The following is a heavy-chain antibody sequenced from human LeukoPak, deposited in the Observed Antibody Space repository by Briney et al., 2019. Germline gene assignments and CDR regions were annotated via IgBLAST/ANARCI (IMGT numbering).Heavy chain of an antibody. J-gene: IGHJ4*02. CDR3: ANSVAAAAQFDY. Sequence: PSETMSLTCTVSGYSISSGYYWGWIRQPPGKGLEWIGSIYHSGSTYYNPSLKSRVTISVDTSKNQFSLKLSSVTAAYTAVYYCANSVAAAAQFDYWGQGTLVTVSS. CDR2: IYHSGST. V-gene: IGHV4-38-2*02. CDR1: GYSISSGYY. D-gene: IGHD6-13*01.